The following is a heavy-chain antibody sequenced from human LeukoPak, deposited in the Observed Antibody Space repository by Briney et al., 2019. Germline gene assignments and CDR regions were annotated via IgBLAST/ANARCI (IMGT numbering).Heavy chain of an antibody. D-gene: IGHD3-3*01. J-gene: IGHJ4*02. CDR1: GGSFSGYY. V-gene: IGHV4-34*01. CDR2: INHSGST. Sequence: SETLSLTCAVYGGSFSGYYWSWIRQPPGKGLEWIGEINHSGSTNYNPSLKSRVTISVDTSKNQFSLKLSSVTAADTAVYYCARGRFLEWLLNWGQGTLVTVSS. CDR3: ARGRFLEWLLN.